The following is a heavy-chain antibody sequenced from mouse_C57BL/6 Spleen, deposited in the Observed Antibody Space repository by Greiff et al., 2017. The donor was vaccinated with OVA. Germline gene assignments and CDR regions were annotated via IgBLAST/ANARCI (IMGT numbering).Heavy chain of an antibody. V-gene: IGHV1-69*01. CDR1: GYTFTSYW. CDR3: ARSKGYGSSPYYFVY. CDR2: IDPSDSYT. J-gene: IGHJ2*01. D-gene: IGHD1-1*01. Sequence: QVQLQQPGAELVMPGASVKLSCKASGYTFTSYWMHWVKQRPGQGLEWIGEIDPSDSYTNYNQKFKGKSTLTVDKSSSTAYMQLSSLTSEDSAVYYCARSKGYGSSPYYFVYWGQGTTLTVSS.